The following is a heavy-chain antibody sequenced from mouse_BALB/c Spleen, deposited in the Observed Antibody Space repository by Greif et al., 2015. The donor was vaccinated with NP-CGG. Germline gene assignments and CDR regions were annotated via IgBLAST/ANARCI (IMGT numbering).Heavy chain of an antibody. CDR3: VRGDGYDEDWFAY. V-gene: IGHV10-3*03. D-gene: IGHD2-2*01. Sequence: EVKLVDSGGGLVQPKGPLKLSCAASGFTFNTYAMHWVCQAPGKGLEWVARIRSKSNNYATYYADSVKDRFTISRDDSQSMLYLQMNNLKTEDTAMYYRVRGDGYDEDWFAYWGQGTLVTVSA. CDR2: IRSKSNNYAT. J-gene: IGHJ3*01. CDR1: GFTFNTYA.